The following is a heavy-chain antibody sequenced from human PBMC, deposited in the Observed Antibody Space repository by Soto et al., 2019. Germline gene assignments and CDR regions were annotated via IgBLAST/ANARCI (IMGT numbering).Heavy chain of an antibody. Sequence: SETLSLTCTVSGGSISSYYWSWIRQPPGKGLEWIGYIYYSGSTNYNPSLKSRVTISVDTSKNQSSLKLSSVTAADTAVYYCARGKYSSGWYWYFDYWGQGTLVTSPQ. V-gene: IGHV4-59*01. D-gene: IGHD6-19*01. CDR1: GGSISSYY. J-gene: IGHJ4*02. CDR2: IYYSGST. CDR3: ARGKYSSGWYWYFDY.